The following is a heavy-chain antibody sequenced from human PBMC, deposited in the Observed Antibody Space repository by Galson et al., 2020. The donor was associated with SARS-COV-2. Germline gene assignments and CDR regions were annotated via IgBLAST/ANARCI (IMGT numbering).Heavy chain of an antibody. CDR3: ARPGVNYGYYLGAFDI. CDR1: GFTFSSYE. D-gene: IGHD4-17*01. CDR2: ISSSGSTI. Sequence: GESLKISCAASGFTFSSYEMNWVRQAPGKGLEWVSYISSSGSTIYYADSVKGRFTISRDNAKNSLYLQMNSLRAEDTAVYYCARPGVNYGYYLGAFDIWGQGTMVTVSS. V-gene: IGHV3-48*03. J-gene: IGHJ3*02.